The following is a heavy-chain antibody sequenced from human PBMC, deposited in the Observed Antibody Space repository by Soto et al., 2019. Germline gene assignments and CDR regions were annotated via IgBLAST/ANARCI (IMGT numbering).Heavy chain of an antibody. CDR3: ARGLPDTQYCTNGVCNYYYMDV. V-gene: IGHV1-18*01. Sequence: ASVKVSCKASGYTFASYVISWVRQAPGQGLEWMGWISAYNGNTNYAQKLQGRVTMTTDTSTSTAYMELRSLRSDDTAVYYCARGLPDTQYCTNGVCNYYYMDVWGKGTTVTVSS. D-gene: IGHD2-8*01. CDR1: GYTFASYV. CDR2: ISAYNGNT. J-gene: IGHJ6*03.